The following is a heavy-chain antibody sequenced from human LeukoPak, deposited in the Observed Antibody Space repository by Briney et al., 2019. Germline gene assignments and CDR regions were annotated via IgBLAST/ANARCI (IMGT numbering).Heavy chain of an antibody. CDR2: ISYDGSNK. CDR3: AKCLRKRSYCQYYFDY. CDR1: GFTFSSYG. J-gene: IGHJ4*02. D-gene: IGHD5/OR15-5a*01. Sequence: GGSLRLSCAASGFTFSSYGMHWVRQAPGKGLEWVAVISYDGSNKYYADSVKGRFTISRDNSKNTLYLQMNSLRAEDTAVYYCAKCLRKRSYCQYYFDYWGQGTLVTVSS. V-gene: IGHV3-30*18.